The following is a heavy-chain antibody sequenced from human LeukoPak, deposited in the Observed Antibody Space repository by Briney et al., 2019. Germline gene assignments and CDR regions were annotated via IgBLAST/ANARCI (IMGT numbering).Heavy chain of an antibody. V-gene: IGHV3-30*04. D-gene: IGHD3-10*02. CDR3: AELGITMIGGV. J-gene: IGHJ6*04. CDR1: GFTFSSYA. Sequence: GGSLRLSCAASGFTFSSYAMHWVRQAPGKGLEWVAVISYDGSNKYYADSVKGRFTISRDNSKNTLYLQMNSLRAEDTAVYYCAELGITMIGGVWGKGATVTISS. CDR2: ISYDGSNK.